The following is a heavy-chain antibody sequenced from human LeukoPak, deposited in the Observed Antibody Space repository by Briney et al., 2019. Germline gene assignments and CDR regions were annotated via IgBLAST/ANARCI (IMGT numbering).Heavy chain of an antibody. V-gene: IGHV4-34*01. CDR1: GGSFSGYY. CDR3: ARLSPLHDYGDYSPKYYFDY. Sequence: SETLSLTCAVYGGSFSGYYWSWIRQPPGKGLEWIGEINHSGSTYYNPSLKSRVTMSVDTSKNQFSLKLSSVTAADTAVYYCARLSPLHDYGDYSPKYYFDYWGQGTLVTVSS. CDR2: INHSGST. J-gene: IGHJ4*02. D-gene: IGHD4-17*01.